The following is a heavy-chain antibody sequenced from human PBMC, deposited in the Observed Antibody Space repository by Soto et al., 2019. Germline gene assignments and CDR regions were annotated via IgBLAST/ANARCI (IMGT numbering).Heavy chain of an antibody. CDR3: ASVPGP. V-gene: IGHV4-30-2*01. Sequence: SETLSLTCAVSGGSISSGGYSWSWNRQPPGKVLEWIVYIYHSGRTYYNASLKSRVTISVDRSKNQFSLKLSSVTAADTAVYYSASVPGPWGQGTLVTVSS. CDR2: IYHSGRT. J-gene: IGHJ5*02. CDR1: GGSISSGGYS.